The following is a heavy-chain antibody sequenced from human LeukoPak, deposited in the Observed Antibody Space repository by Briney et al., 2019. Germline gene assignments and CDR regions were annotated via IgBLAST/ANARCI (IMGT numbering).Heavy chain of an antibody. D-gene: IGHD5-24*01. J-gene: IGHJ3*02. Sequence: GGPLEPSCEAPGFPLRTYGLPWVPQAPGKGLGWVAGIWYDGTKKYYADSVRGRFTIFRDNSKNTLDLQMDSLRAEDTAVYFCARPRSGYNYGAFDIWGQGTMVIVSS. CDR1: GFPLRTYG. CDR2: IWYDGTKK. V-gene: IGHV3-33*01. CDR3: ARPRSGYNYGAFDI.